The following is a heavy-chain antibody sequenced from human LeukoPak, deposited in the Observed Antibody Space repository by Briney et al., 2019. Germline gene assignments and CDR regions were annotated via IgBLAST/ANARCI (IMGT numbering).Heavy chain of an antibody. V-gene: IGHV1-69*05. CDR3: ARGRYYGSGSPGNMDV. CDR2: IIPIFGTA. D-gene: IGHD3-10*01. Sequence: SVKVSCKASGGTFSSYAISWVRQAPGQGLEWMGGIIPIFGTANYAQKFQGRVTITTDESTSTAYMELSSLRSEDTAVYYCARGRYYGSGSPGNMDVWGKGTTVTVSS. J-gene: IGHJ6*03. CDR1: GGTFSSYA.